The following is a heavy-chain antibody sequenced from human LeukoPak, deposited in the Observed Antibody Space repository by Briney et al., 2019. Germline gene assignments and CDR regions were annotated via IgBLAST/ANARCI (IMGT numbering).Heavy chain of an antibody. Sequence: PGGSLRLSCAASGFTFSSYWMHWVRQAPGKGLVWVSRINSDGSSTSYADPVKGRFTISRDNAKNTLYLQMNSLRAEDTAVYYCARAKYYDSSGLYYFDYWGQGTLVTVSS. CDR1: GFTFSSYW. CDR3: ARAKYYDSSGLYYFDY. D-gene: IGHD3-22*01. J-gene: IGHJ4*02. CDR2: INSDGSST. V-gene: IGHV3-74*01.